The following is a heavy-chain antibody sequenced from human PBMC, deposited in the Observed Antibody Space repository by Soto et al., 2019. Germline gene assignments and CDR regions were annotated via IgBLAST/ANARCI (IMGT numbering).Heavy chain of an antibody. CDR3: ARNMVRGVIRTIYGMDV. D-gene: IGHD3-10*01. Sequence: PSETLSLTCTVSGGSISSYYWSWIRQPPGKGLEWIGYIYYSGSTNYNPSLKSRVTISVDTSKNQFSLKLSSVTVADTAVYYCARNMVRGVIRTIYGMDVWGQGTTVTVSS. CDR1: GGSISSYY. J-gene: IGHJ6*02. CDR2: IYYSGST. V-gene: IGHV4-59*01.